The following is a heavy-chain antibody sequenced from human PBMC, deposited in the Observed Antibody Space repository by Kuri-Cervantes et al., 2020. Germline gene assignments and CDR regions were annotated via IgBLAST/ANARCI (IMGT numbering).Heavy chain of an antibody. D-gene: IGHD6-19*01. CDR3: TSQYSSGFDY. CDR1: GFTFSGSA. Sequence: ETLSLTCAASGFTFSGSAIHWVRQASGKGLEWVGRIRSKANSYATASAASVKGRFTFSRDDSKTTAYLQMDSLKTEDTAVYYCTSQYSSGFDYWGQGTLVTVSS. V-gene: IGHV3-73*01. J-gene: IGHJ4*02. CDR2: IRSKANSYAT.